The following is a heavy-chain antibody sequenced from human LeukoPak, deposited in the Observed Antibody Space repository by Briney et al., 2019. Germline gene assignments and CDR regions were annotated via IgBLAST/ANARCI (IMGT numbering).Heavy chain of an antibody. CDR1: GYTFTGYY. J-gene: IGHJ4*02. D-gene: IGHD5-12*01. CDR3: AKATEDIVATVVDY. V-gene: IGHV1-2*02. CDR2: INPNSGGT. Sequence: ASVKVSCKASGYTFTGYYMHWVRQAPGQGLEWMGWINPNSGGTNYAQKFQGRVTMTRDTSISTAYMELSRLRSDDTAVYYCAKATEDIVATVVDYWGQGTLVTVSS.